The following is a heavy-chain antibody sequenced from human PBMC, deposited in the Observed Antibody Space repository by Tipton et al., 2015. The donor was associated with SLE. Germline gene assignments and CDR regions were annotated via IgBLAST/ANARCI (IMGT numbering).Heavy chain of an antibody. CDR1: GGSISRYY. Sequence: TLSLTCTVSGGSISRYYWNWIRQPAGKGLEWIGRVFISGNTNYNPSLKSRVTVSLDTSKSQFSLHVNSVTAADTAVYYCAASGGSRGFWFDPWGPGTLVTVSS. D-gene: IGHD3-10*01. V-gene: IGHV4-4*07. J-gene: IGHJ5*02. CDR2: VFISGNT. CDR3: AASGGSRGFWFDP.